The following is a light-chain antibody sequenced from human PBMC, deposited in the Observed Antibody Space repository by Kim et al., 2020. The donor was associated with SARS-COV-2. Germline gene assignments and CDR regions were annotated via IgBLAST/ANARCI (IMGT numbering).Light chain of an antibody. CDR3: NSRDSSGNHLYV. J-gene: IGLJ1*01. V-gene: IGLV3-19*01. Sequence: LGQTVRITCQGYSLRSYYASWYQQKPGQAPVLVIYGKNNRPSGIPDRFSGSSSGNTASLTITGAQAEDEADYYCNSRDSSGNHLYVFGTGTKVTVL. CDR1: SLRSYY. CDR2: GKN.